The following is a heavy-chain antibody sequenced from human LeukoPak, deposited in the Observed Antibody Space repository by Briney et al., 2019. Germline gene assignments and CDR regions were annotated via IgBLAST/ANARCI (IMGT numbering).Heavy chain of an antibody. CDR2: IYYSGST. D-gene: IGHD3-3*01. J-gene: IGHJ4*02. CDR1: GGSISTPGYY. Sequence: SETLSLTCTVSGGSISTPGYYWGWIRQPPGKGLEWIGSIYYSGSTYYNPSLKSRVTISVDTSKNQFSLKLSSVTAADTAVYYCARRFLEWIRAGDFFDYWGQGTLVTVSS. CDR3: ARRFLEWIRAGDFFDY. V-gene: IGHV4-39*01.